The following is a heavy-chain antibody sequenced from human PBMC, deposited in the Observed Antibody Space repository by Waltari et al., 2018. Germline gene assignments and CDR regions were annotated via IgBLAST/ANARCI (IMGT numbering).Heavy chain of an antibody. CDR1: GFNFRGYW. J-gene: IGHJ4*02. Sequence: EVQLVESGGTLVQPGGSLRLSCAASGFNFRGYWMTWVRQAPGKWLEWVANIKADGREIYYVDSVRGRFTISRDNAENSLYLQMNSRIADDTAVYYCARGSAYYVRVWDYWGQGTLVTVSS. V-gene: IGHV3-7*03. CDR3: ARGSAYYVRVWDY. D-gene: IGHD3-16*01. CDR2: IKADGREI.